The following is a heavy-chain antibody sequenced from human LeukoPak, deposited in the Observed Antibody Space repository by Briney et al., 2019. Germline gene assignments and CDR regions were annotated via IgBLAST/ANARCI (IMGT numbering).Heavy chain of an antibody. D-gene: IGHD1-1*01. V-gene: IGHV3-23*01. CDR3: ARQFAQWKCPGDG. CDR2: IGGSGVVT. J-gene: IGHJ4*02. CDR1: GFTFSNYA. Sequence: GGSLRLSCAAPGFTFSNYAMSWVRQAPGKGLEWVAVIGGSGVVTQYADSVKGRFTVSTDKFKNTLYLQINSLRAEDTAIYYCARQFAQWKCPGDGWSQGTLVTVSS.